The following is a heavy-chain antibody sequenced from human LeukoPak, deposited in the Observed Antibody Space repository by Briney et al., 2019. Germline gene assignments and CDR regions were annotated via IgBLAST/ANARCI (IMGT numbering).Heavy chain of an antibody. CDR3: ASPLPHPYSSSWSYYYGMDV. V-gene: IGHV1-69*13. Sequence: SVTVSCTASGGTFSSYAISWVRQAPGQGLEWMGGIIPIFGTANYAQKFQGRVTITADESTSTAYMELSSLRSEDTAVYYCASPLPHPYSSSWSYYYGMDVWGQGTTVTVSS. J-gene: IGHJ6*02. CDR2: IIPIFGTA. CDR1: GGTFSSYA. D-gene: IGHD6-13*01.